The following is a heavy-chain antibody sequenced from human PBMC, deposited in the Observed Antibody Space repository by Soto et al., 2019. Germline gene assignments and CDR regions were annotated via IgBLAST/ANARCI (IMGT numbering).Heavy chain of an antibody. D-gene: IGHD2-2*01. V-gene: IGHV1-69*01. CDR3: AIDLNIAVVVPADSCAMVV. Sequence: QVQLVQSGAEVKKPGSSVKVSCKASGVTFSSYAISWVRQAPGQGLEWMGGIIPIFGTANSAQKFQGRFTITADESTSTAYMERSSLRSEDTAVYYCAIDLNIAVVVPADSCAMVVWGQGTTVTVSS. J-gene: IGHJ6*02. CDR1: GVTFSSYA. CDR2: IIPIFGTA.